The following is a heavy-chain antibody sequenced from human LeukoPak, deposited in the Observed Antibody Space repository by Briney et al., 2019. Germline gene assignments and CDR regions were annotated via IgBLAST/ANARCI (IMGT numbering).Heavy chain of an antibody. CDR3: AREEPHDAFDI. Sequence: SQTLSLTCTVSSGSISSGSYYWSWIRQPAGKGLEWIGRIYTSGSTNYNPSLKSRVTISVDTSKNQFSLKLSSVTAADTAVYYCAREEPHDAFDIWGQGTMVTVSS. CDR2: IYTSGST. V-gene: IGHV4-61*02. CDR1: SGSISSGSYY. J-gene: IGHJ3*02. D-gene: IGHD1-26*01.